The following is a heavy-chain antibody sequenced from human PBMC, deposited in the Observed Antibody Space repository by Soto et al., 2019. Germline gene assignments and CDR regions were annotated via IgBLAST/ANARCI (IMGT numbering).Heavy chain of an antibody. J-gene: IGHJ4*02. V-gene: IGHV3-64*01. Sequence: GGSLRLSCAASGFTLSGYAMDWVRQAPGKGLEYVSGISSNGVGTYYANSVQGRFAISRDNSKNTVYLQMDSLRPEDTAIYYCAKDSPIIGTRTEENYFDYWGQGTLVTVSS. CDR1: GFTLSGYA. CDR3: AKDSPIIGTRTEENYFDY. D-gene: IGHD1-20*01. CDR2: ISSNGVGT.